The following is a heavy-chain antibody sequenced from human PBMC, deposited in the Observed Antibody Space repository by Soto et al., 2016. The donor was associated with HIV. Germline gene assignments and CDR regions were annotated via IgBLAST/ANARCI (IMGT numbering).Heavy chain of an antibody. V-gene: IGHV3-15*01. Sequence: EVQLVESGGDLVKPGGSLRLSCAASGFTFSNAWMSWVRQAPGKGLEWVGLIKSKTDGGTTDYAAPVKGRFTISRDDSKNTLYLQMNSLKTEDTAVYYCTSHLYPTWGQGTLVTVSS. CDR1: GFTFSNAW. D-gene: IGHD3-16*01. CDR3: TSHLYPT. J-gene: IGHJ5*02. CDR2: IKSKTDGGTT.